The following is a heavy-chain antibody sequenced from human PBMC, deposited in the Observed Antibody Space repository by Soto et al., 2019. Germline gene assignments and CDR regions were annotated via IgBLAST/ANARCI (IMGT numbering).Heavy chain of an antibody. CDR3: ARTESSSWSFFYYGMDV. D-gene: IGHD6-13*01. CDR2: INPNSGGT. V-gene: IGHV1-2*02. CDR1: GYTFTGYY. Sequence: ASVKVSCKASGYTFTGYYMHWVRQAPGQGPEWMGWINPNSGGTNYAQKFQGRVTMTRDTSISTAYMELSRSVTAADTAVYYCARTESSSWSFFYYGMDVWGQGTTVTVSS. J-gene: IGHJ6*02.